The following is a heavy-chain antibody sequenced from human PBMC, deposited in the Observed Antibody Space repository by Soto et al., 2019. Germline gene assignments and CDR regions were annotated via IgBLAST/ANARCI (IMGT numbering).Heavy chain of an antibody. V-gene: IGHV2-26*01. CDR3: ARSSSDWPYYYGMDV. J-gene: IGHJ6*02. CDR2: IFSNDEK. D-gene: IGHD6-19*01. CDR1: GFSLSNARMG. Sequence: QVTLKESGPVLVKPTETLTLTCTVSGFSLSNARMGVSWICQPPGKALEWLAHIFSNDEKSYSTSLKSRLTNSKDTSKSQVVLTTTNMDPVDTATYYCARSSSDWPYYYGMDVWGQGTTVTVSS.